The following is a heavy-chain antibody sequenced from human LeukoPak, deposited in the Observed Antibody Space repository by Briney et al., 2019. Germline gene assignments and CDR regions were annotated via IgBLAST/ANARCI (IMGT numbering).Heavy chain of an antibody. Sequence: GGSLRLSCAASGFTFSSYAMSWVRQAPGKGLEWVSAISGSGGSTYYADSVKGWFTISRDNSKNTPYLQMNSLRAEDSAEYYCAKSLLTTATGTGRAFDIWGQGTMVTVSA. CDR2: ISGSGGST. J-gene: IGHJ3*02. CDR3: AKSLLTTATGTGRAFDI. D-gene: IGHD1-1*01. V-gene: IGHV3-23*01. CDR1: GFTFSSYA.